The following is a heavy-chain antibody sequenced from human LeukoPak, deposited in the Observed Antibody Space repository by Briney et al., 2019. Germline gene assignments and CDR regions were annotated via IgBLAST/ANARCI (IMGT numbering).Heavy chain of an antibody. Sequence: GGSLRLSCAASGFTFDDYGMSWVRQAPGKGLEWVSGINWHGGSTGYADSVKGRFTISRDNAKNSLYLQMNSLRAEDTALYYCARDRGFGESYYFDYWGQGTLVTVSS. CDR2: INWHGGST. D-gene: IGHD3-10*01. J-gene: IGHJ4*02. CDR1: GFTFDDYG. CDR3: ARDRGFGESYYFDY. V-gene: IGHV3-20*04.